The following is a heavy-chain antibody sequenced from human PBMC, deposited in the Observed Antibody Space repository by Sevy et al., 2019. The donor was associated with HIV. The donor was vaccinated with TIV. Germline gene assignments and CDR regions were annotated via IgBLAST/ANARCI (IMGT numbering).Heavy chain of an antibody. D-gene: IGHD1-20*01. J-gene: IGHJ6*02. CDR1: GFTFSSFF. CDR2: IKQDGSEK. V-gene: IGHV3-7*01. Sequence: GGSLRLSCAASGFTFSSFFMSWVRQAPGKGLEWVANIKQDGSEKYYVDSVKGRFTISRDNARNSVYLQMNSLRAEDTGVYYCARDLTAPYYYYYGMDVRGQGTMVTVSS. CDR3: ARDLTAPYYYYYGMDV.